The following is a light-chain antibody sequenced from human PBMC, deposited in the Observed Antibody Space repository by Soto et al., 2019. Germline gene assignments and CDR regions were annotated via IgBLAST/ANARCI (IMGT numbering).Light chain of an antibody. CDR3: QQYNIWPPYT. CDR2: GPS. V-gene: IGKV3-15*01. Sequence: EIVMTQSPATLSVSPGERATLYCKASQRISSNLAWYQQKPGQPPRLLIYGPSTRATGISARFSGSGSGTEFTLTISGLQSEDFGLYYCQQYNIWPPYTFGQGTKVEIK. CDR1: QRISSN. J-gene: IGKJ2*01.